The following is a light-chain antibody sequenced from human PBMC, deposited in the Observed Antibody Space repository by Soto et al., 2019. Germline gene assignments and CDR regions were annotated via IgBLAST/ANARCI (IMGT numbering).Light chain of an antibody. CDR1: QGISSW. V-gene: IGKV1D-16*01. CDR2: AAS. Sequence: DTQMTQSPSSVSASVGDRVTITCRASQGISSWLAWYQQKPGKAPKLLIYAASALQTGVSSRFSGSGYGTEFTLTVSSLQPDDFATYYCQQYNDSFPYTFGQGTKVDIK. J-gene: IGKJ2*01. CDR3: QQYNDSFPYT.